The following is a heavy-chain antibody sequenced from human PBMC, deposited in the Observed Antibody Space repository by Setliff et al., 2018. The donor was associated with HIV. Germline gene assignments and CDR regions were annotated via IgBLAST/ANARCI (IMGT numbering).Heavy chain of an antibody. J-gene: IGHJ4*02. CDR3: ARGRYSGSYFLFDS. CDR2: INPNSGGT. CDR1: GYTFSGYY. V-gene: IGHV1-2*02. D-gene: IGHD1-26*01. Sequence: ASVKVSCKASGYTFSGYYIHWVRQAPGQGLEWMGWINPNSGGTNYAQVRDRVTMTRDTSITTAYMEVSRLTSDDTAVYYCARGRYSGSYFLFDSGGQGTQVTVSS.